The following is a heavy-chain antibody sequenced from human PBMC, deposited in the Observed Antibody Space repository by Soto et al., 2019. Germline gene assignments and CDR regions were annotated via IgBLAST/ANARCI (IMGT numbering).Heavy chain of an antibody. CDR1: GFTFSSYS. Sequence: PGGSLRLSCAASGFTFSSYSMNWVRQAPGKGLEWVSSISSSSSYIYYADSVKGRFTISRDNAKNSLYLQMNSLRAEDTAVYYCAGGIYGDYVGDDNWGQGTLVNVSS. J-gene: IGHJ4*02. V-gene: IGHV3-21*01. CDR2: ISSSSSYI. D-gene: IGHD4-17*01. CDR3: AGGIYGDYVGDDN.